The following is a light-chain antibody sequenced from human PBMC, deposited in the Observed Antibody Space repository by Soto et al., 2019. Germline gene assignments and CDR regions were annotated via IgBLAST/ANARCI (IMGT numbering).Light chain of an antibody. J-gene: IGKJ2*01. CDR2: GPS. CDR1: QSVRSGY. V-gene: IGKV3-20*01. Sequence: VVFMRYAGTLSLSPGARGNLSCRASQSVRSGYLPCYQQKHGQAPRAIXDGPSSGATGSPDSLSGSGSGTDFTRTISRLEPEDCETYYWQQYGVVPYTFGQGTKVDIK. CDR3: QQYGVVPYT.